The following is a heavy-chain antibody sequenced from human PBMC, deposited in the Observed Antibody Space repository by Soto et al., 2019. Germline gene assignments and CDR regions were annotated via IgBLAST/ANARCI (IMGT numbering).Heavy chain of an antibody. J-gene: IGHJ4*02. CDR2: ISAYNDNT. CDR1: GYTFTSYG. Sequence: QVQLVQSGAEVKKPGASVKVSCKASGYTFTSYGISWVRQAPGQGLEWMGWISAYNDNTNYAQNIQGRVTITTDTSATTADMVLRSLRSDDTAVYYCARESPPADYWGQGTLVTVSS. V-gene: IGHV1-18*01. CDR3: ARESPPADY.